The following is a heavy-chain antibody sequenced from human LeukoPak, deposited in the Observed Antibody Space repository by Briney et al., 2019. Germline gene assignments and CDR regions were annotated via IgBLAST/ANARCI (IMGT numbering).Heavy chain of an antibody. J-gene: IGHJ3*02. Sequence: GGSLRLSCAASGLTFSSYGMHWVRQAPGKGLEWVAVIWYDGSNKYYADSVKGRFTISRDNSKNTLYLQMNSLRAEDTAVYYCARDMGEAYDSSGYYYLGAFDIWGQGTMVTVSS. CDR3: ARDMGEAYDSSGYYYLGAFDI. D-gene: IGHD3-22*01. CDR2: IWYDGSNK. CDR1: GLTFSSYG. V-gene: IGHV3-33*01.